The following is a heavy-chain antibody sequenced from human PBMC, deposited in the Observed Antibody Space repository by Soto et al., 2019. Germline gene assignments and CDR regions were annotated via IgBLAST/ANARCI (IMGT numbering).Heavy chain of an antibody. CDR3: ATSYGSGSRAFDY. V-gene: IGHV1-69*02. D-gene: IGHD3-10*01. Sequence: QVQLVQSGAEVKKPGSSVKVSCKASGDTFSFHTINWVRQAPGQGLEWMGRINPIVDMSNYAQKFQGRVTNTADKATTTAYLFLSSLRSDDTAVYYCATSYGSGSRAFDYWGQGTLVTVSS. J-gene: IGHJ4*02. CDR1: GDTFSFHT. CDR2: INPIVDMS.